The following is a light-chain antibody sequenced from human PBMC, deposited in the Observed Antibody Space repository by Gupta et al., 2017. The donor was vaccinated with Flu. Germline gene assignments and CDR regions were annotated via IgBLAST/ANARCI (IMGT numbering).Light chain of an antibody. J-gene: IGLJ2*01. CDR1: NSDVGNFNL. CDR3: CSYADDITVV. Sequence: SSTIACTGTNSDVGNFNLVSWYQQQPGKAPKLIIYEVTKRPSDIPTRFSGSKSGITASLTISEPQAEDEAYYYCCSYADDITVVFGGGTRLTVL. CDR2: EVT. V-gene: IGLV2-23*02.